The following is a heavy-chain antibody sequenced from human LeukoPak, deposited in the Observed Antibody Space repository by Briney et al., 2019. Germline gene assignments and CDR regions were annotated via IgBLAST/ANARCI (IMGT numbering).Heavy chain of an antibody. J-gene: IGHJ6*03. Sequence: SETLSLTCTVSGGSISSYYWSWIRQPPGKGLEWIGCIYYSGSTNYNPSLKSRVTISVDTSKNQFSLKLSSVTAADTAVYYCARVAVVVPAAMDSYMDVWGKGTTVTVSS. V-gene: IGHV4-59*01. CDR1: GGSISSYY. CDR2: IYYSGST. CDR3: ARVAVVVPAAMDSYMDV. D-gene: IGHD2-2*01.